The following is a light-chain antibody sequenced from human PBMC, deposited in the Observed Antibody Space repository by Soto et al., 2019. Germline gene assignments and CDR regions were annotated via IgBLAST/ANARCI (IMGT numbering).Light chain of an antibody. CDR1: SSDVGGYNY. Sequence: QSALTQPASVSGSPGQSITISCTGTSSDVGGYNYVSWYQQHPGKAPTLMIYDVSNRPSGVSTRFYGSKSGNTASLAISGLHAEDEDDYYCSSYTSSSSNVFGTGTKLTV. CDR2: DVS. J-gene: IGLJ1*01. V-gene: IGLV2-14*01. CDR3: SSYTSSSSNV.